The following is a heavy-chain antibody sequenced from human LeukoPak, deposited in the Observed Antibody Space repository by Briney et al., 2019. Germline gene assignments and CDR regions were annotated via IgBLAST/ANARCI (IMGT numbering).Heavy chain of an antibody. CDR3: ARELYGSGLGPLWY. V-gene: IGHV4-4*07. D-gene: IGHD6-19*01. CDR1: GGSFTNYY. CDR2: IHTSGST. J-gene: IGHJ4*02. Sequence: SETLSLTCTVSGGSFTNYYWSWTRQPAGKGLEWIGRIHTSGSTDYNPSLKSRVTMSVDTSKNQFSLKLTSVTAADTAVYYCARELYGSGLGPLWYWGQGTLVTVSS.